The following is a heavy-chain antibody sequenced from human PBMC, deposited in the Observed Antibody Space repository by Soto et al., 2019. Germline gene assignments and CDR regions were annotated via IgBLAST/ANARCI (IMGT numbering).Heavy chain of an antibody. J-gene: IGHJ6*02. CDR3: ATEPRMSSRGRGGMDV. V-gene: IGHV3-33*01. CDR2: IWSDGSDQ. D-gene: IGHD3-10*01. Sequence: QVELVESGGDVDQPGKSQRLSCVASGFSIRTYGMHWVRQAPGKGLEWVAVIWSDGSDQLYADSMKGRLTISRDNAKNTLYLQVNSLRADDTAAYFCATEPRMSSRGRGGMDVWGHGTTVIVSS. CDR1: GFSIRTYG.